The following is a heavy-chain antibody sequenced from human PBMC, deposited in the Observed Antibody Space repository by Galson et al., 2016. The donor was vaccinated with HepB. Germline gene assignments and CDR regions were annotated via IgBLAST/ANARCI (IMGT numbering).Heavy chain of an antibody. CDR2: IWYDGDNK. Sequence: SLRLSCAASGFTFSSYGMHWVRQAPGKGLEWVAVIWYDGDNKYYADSVKGRFTISRDNSKNTLYLQMNSLRAEDTAVYYCARDTLVIPAAPVPYGMDVWGQGTTVTVSS. CDR1: GFTFSSYG. V-gene: IGHV3-33*01. D-gene: IGHD2-2*01. CDR3: ARDTLVIPAAPVPYGMDV. J-gene: IGHJ6*02.